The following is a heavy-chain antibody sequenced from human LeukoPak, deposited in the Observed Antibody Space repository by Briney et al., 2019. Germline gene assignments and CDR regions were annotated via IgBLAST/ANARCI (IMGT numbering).Heavy chain of an antibody. CDR1: GGSISSYY. Sequence: SETLSLTCTVSGGSISSYYWSWIRQPAGKGLEWIGRIYTSGSTNYNPSLKSRVTMSVDTSKNQFSLKLSSVTAADTAVYYCASHSRTTGYSSGWYPFDYWGQGTLVTVPS. J-gene: IGHJ4*02. V-gene: IGHV4-4*07. CDR3: ASHSRTTGYSSGWYPFDY. CDR2: IYTSGST. D-gene: IGHD6-19*01.